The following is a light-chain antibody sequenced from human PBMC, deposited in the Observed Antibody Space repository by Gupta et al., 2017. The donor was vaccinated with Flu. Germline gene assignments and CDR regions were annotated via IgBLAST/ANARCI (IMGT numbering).Light chain of an antibody. CDR2: EVS. CDR1: SSDVGGYNY. CDR3: SSYTSSSTHSWV. J-gene: IGLJ3*02. V-gene: IGLV2-14*01. Sequence: QSALTQPASASGLPGQSITISCTGTSSDVGGYNYVSWYQQHPGKAPKLMIYEVSNRPSGVSTRFSGSKSGNTASLTTSGLQAEDEADYYCSSYTSSSTHSWVFGGGTKLTVL.